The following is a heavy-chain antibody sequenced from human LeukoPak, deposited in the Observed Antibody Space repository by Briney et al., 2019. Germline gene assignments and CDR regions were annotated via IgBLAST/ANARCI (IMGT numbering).Heavy chain of an antibody. CDR1: GGAFSSYA. CDR3: ARTDGSAINYFDY. D-gene: IGHD2-2*01. CDR2: IIPIFGTA. Sequence: SVKVSCKASGGAFSSYAISWVRQAPGQGLEWMGGIIPIFGTANYAQKFQGRVTITTDESTSTAYMELSSLRSEDTAVYYCARTDGSAINYFDYWGQGTLVTVSS. J-gene: IGHJ4*02. V-gene: IGHV1-69*05.